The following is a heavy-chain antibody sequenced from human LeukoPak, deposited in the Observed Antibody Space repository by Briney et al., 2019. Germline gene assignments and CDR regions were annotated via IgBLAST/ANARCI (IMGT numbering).Heavy chain of an antibody. CDR3: ARQCSWYFKVSSNWFDP. D-gene: IGHD6-13*01. V-gene: IGHV4-31*03. Sequence: TLSLTCXVSXGXISSGGYYWSWIRQHPGKGLEWIGYIYYSGSTYYNPSLKSRVTISVDTSKNQFSLKLSSVTAADTAVYYCARQCSWYFKVSSNWFDPWGQGTLVTVSS. J-gene: IGHJ5*02. CDR2: IYYSGST. CDR1: XGXISSGGYY.